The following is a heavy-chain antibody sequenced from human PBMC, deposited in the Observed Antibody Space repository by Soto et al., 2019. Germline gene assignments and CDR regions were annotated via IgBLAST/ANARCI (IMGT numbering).Heavy chain of an antibody. CDR2: IYTSGST. CDR1: GGSISSYY. V-gene: IGHV4-4*07. CDR3: ARGEQYYYGSGRKEGVYFDY. D-gene: IGHD3-10*01. J-gene: IGHJ4*02. Sequence: QVQLQESGPGLVKPSETLSLTCTVSGGSISSYYWSWIRQPAGKGLEWIGRIYTSGSTNYNPSLKSRVTMSVDTSKNQFSLKLSSVTAADTAVYYCARGEQYYYGSGRKEGVYFDYWGQGTLVTVSS.